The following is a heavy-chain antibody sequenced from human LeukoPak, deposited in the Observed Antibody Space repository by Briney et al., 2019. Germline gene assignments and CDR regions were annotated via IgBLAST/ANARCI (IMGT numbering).Heavy chain of an antibody. J-gene: IGHJ4*02. Sequence: GGSLRLSCAAPGFTFSNYWVHWVRQAPGKGLVWVSRINSDGSSTTSADSVKGRFTISRDNAKNTLYLQMNSLRAEDTAVYYCAKGGATVIDYWGQGTLVTVSS. CDR2: INSDGSST. CDR1: GFTFSNYW. V-gene: IGHV3-74*01. D-gene: IGHD4-17*01. CDR3: AKGGATVIDY.